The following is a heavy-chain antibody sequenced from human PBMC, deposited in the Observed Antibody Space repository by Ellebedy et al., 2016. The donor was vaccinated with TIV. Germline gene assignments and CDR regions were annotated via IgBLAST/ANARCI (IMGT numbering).Heavy chain of an antibody. Sequence: PGGSLRLSCAGSGFTFDDYAMHWVRQAPGKGLEWVANIKQDGSEKYYVDSVKGRFTISRDNAKNSVYLQLSSLGAEDTAVYYCARDVWGGGWAWGQGTPVTVSS. J-gene: IGHJ5*02. D-gene: IGHD6-19*01. CDR1: GFTFDDYA. CDR2: IKQDGSEK. CDR3: ARDVWGGGWA. V-gene: IGHV3-7*01.